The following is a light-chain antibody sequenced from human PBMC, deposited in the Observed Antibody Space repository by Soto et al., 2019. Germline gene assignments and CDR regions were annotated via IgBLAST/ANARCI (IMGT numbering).Light chain of an antibody. Sequence: QSALTQPPSASGSPGQSVTISCTGTSSDVGGYNYVSWYQQHPGKAPKLMIYEVSKRPSGFPDRFSGSKSGNTASLTVSGLQAEDEADYYCSSYAGSNAVFCGGTKLTVL. V-gene: IGLV2-8*01. CDR1: SSDVGGYNY. J-gene: IGLJ2*01. CDR3: SSYAGSNAV. CDR2: EVS.